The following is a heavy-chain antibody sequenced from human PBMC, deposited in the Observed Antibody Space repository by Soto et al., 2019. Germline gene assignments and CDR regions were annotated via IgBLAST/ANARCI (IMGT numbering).Heavy chain of an antibody. J-gene: IGHJ4*02. CDR1: GFTFSSYA. V-gene: IGHV3-30-3*01. CDR3: ARGRGYCSSTSCAMKGSFNY. CDR2: ISYDGSNK. Sequence: QVQLVESGGGVVQPGRSLRLSCAASGFTFSSYAMHWVRQAPGKGLEWVAVISYDGSNKYYADSVKGRFTISRDNSKNTLQLQMNSLRAEDTAVYYCARGRGYCSSTSCAMKGSFNYWGQGPLVTVSS. D-gene: IGHD2-2*01.